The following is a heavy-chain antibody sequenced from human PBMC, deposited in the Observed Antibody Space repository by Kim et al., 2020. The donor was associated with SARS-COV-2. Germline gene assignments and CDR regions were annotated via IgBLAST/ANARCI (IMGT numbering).Heavy chain of an antibody. V-gene: IGHV3-64D*06. Sequence: GGSLRLSCSASGFTFSRYAMHWVRQAPGKGLEFVSVISSDGGSAPYADSVKGRFTVSRDNSKNTLYLQMSSPRVEDTAVYYCVRRLGASDYCGQGSLVTV. D-gene: IGHD7-27*01. CDR3: VRRLGASDY. CDR2: ISSDGGSA. J-gene: IGHJ4*02. CDR1: GFTFSRYA.